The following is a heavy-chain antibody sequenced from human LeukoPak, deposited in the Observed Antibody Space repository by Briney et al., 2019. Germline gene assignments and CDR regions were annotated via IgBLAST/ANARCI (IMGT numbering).Heavy chain of an antibody. CDR2: ISYDGSNK. V-gene: IGHV3-30*18. Sequence: GGSLRLSCAASGFTFSSYGMHWVRQAPGKGLEWVAVISYDGSNKYYADSVKGRFTISRDNSENTLYLQMNSLRAEDTAVYYCAKEIASSSWYGYYYYGMDVWGQGTTVTVSS. CDR1: GFTFSSYG. J-gene: IGHJ6*02. D-gene: IGHD6-13*01. CDR3: AKEIASSSWYGYYYYGMDV.